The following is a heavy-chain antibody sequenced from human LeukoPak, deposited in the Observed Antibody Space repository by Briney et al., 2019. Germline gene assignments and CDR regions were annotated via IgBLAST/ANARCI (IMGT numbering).Heavy chain of an antibody. Sequence: SVKVSCKASGGTFSSYAISWVRQAPGQGLEWMGGIIPIFGTANYAQKFQGRVTITADESTSTAYMELSSLRSEDTAVYYCAAPSGSYYNYYYGMDVWGQGTTVTVSS. CDR2: IIPIFGTA. CDR3: AAPSGSYYNYYYGMDV. D-gene: IGHD1-26*01. J-gene: IGHJ6*02. V-gene: IGHV1-69*01. CDR1: GGTFSSYA.